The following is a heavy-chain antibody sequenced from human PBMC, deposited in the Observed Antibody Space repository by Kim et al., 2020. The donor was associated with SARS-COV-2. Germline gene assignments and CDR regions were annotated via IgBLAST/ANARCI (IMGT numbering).Heavy chain of an antibody. D-gene: IGHD4-4*01. J-gene: IGHJ4*01. CDR1: GFTFSSYG. CDR2: VAHDGRGQ. CDR3: AKDLTTGEAADYVDY. V-gene: IGHV3-30*18. Sequence: GGSLRLSCAASGFTFSSYGMHWVRQAPGKGLEWVAAVAHDGRGQHDADSVRGRFTFTRDNPKKLPDLQMNSLRAEDTEEYDCAKDLTTGEAADYVDY.